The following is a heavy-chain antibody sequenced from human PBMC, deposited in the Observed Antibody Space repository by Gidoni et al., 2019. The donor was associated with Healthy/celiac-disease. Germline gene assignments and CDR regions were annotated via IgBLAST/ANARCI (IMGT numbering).Heavy chain of an antibody. CDR3: VSGAAAGTRPDY. Sequence: EVQLVESGGGLVQPGGSLRLYCSASGFTFSSYAMHWVRQAQGKGLEYVSAISSNGGSTYYADSVKGRFTISRDNSKNTLYLQMSSLRAEDTAVYYCVSGAAAGTRPDYWGQGTLVTVSS. J-gene: IGHJ4*02. CDR1: GFTFSSYA. CDR2: ISSNGGST. V-gene: IGHV3-64D*09. D-gene: IGHD6-13*01.